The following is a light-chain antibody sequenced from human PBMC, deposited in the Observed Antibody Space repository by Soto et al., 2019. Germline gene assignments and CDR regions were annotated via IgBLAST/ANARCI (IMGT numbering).Light chain of an antibody. V-gene: IGKV3-20*01. CDR2: GTS. J-gene: IGKJ1*01. CDR3: QQYDSIPPWT. CDR1: RTVGRSY. Sequence: ETVLTQSPDIMYLSPGERATLSSRASRTVGRSYLAWYQQKPGQAPRLLIFGTSTRATGIPDRFSGGGSGTDFTLTISRLDPEDYAVYFCQQYDSIPPWTFGQGTRVEV.